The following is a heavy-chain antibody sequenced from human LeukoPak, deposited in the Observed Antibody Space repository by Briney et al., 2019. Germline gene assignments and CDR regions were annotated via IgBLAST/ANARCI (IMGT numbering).Heavy chain of an antibody. Sequence: SETLSLTCTVSGGSIGSYYWSWIRQPPGKGLEWIGYIYYSGSTNYNPSLKSRVTISVDTSKNQFSLKLSSVTAADTAVYYCARSRPSIAAAGTKYYYYGMDVWGQGTTVTVSS. CDR2: IYYSGST. CDR1: GGSIGSYY. D-gene: IGHD6-13*01. J-gene: IGHJ6*02. V-gene: IGHV4-59*01. CDR3: ARSRPSIAAAGTKYYYYGMDV.